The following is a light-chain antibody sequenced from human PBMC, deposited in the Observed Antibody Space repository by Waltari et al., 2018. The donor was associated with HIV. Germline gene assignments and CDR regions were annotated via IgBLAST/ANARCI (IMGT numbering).Light chain of an antibody. CDR1: SGSIASNY. CDR3: QSYDSSNLV. Sequence: NFMLTQPHSVSESPGKTVTISCTRSSGSIASNYVQWYQQRQGSAPTTVIYEDNQRPSGVPDRFSGSIDSSSNSASRTISGLKTEDEADYYCQSYDSSNLVFGGGTKLTVL. J-gene: IGLJ2*01. V-gene: IGLV6-57*04. CDR2: EDN.